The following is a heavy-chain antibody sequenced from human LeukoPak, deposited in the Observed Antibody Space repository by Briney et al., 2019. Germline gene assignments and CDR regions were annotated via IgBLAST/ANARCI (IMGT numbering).Heavy chain of an antibody. CDR2: ISSGGGTT. J-gene: IGHJ4*02. CDR1: GFTFRTYG. Sequence: GGPLRLSCAGSGFTFRTYGMSWVRQAPGKGLEWVSAISSGGGTTYYADSVKGRFTISRDNSRNRLYLQMNSLRAEDTAVYYCAKDPESTYFFDYWGQGTLLTVSS. V-gene: IGHV3-23*01. CDR3: AKDPESTYFFDY.